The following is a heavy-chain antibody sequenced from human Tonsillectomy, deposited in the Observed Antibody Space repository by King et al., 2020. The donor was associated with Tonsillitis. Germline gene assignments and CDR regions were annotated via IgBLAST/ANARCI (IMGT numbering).Heavy chain of an antibody. CDR2: INPSGGST. CDR1: GYTFTSYY. J-gene: IGHJ4*02. Sequence: VQLVGSGAEVKKPGASVKVSCKASGYTFTSYYMHWVRQAPGQGLEWMGIINPSGGSTSFAQKFQGRVTMTRDTSTSTVYMELSSLRSEDTAVYYCARATYYYGSGSYFLFDYWGQGTLVTVSS. D-gene: IGHD3-10*01. V-gene: IGHV1-46*01. CDR3: ARATYYYGSGSYFLFDY.